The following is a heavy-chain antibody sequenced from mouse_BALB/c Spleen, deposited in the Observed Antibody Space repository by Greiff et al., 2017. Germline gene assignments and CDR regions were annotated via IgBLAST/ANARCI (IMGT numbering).Heavy chain of an antibody. D-gene: IGHD1-1*01. V-gene: IGHV14-3*02. CDR2: IDPANGNT. J-gene: IGHJ1*01. CDR3: ALYYGSSDGYFDV. CDR1: GFNIKDTY. Sequence: VQLQQSGAELVKPGASVKLSCTASGFNIKDTYMHWVKQRPEQGLEWIGRIDPANGNTKYDPKFQGKATITADTSSNTAYLQLSSLTSEDTAVYYCALYYGSSDGYFDVWGAGTTVTVSS.